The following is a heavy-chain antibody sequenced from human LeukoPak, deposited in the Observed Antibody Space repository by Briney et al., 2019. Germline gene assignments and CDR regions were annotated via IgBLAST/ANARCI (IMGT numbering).Heavy chain of an antibody. CDR1: GGTFSSYA. V-gene: IGHV1-69*04. CDR3: ARDALYMTTYCYDSSGYSTSGGVDY. Sequence: ASVKVSCKASGGTFSSYAISWVRQAPGQGLEWMGRIIPILGIANYAQKFQGRVTITADKSTSTAYMELSSLRSEDTAVYYCARDALYMTTYCYDSSGYSTSGGVDYWGQGTLVTVSS. J-gene: IGHJ4*02. D-gene: IGHD3-22*01. CDR2: IIPILGIA.